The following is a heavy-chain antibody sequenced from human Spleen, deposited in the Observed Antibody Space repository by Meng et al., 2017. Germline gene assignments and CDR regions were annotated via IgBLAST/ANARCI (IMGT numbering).Heavy chain of an antibody. Sequence: GESLKISCAASGFTFSSYEMNWVRQAPGKGLEWVSYIGGSGGSIFYADSVKGRFTISRDNAKNTLYLQLNSLRVEDTGVYYCAAGMAVWGQGTLVTVSS. CDR1: GFTFSSYE. V-gene: IGHV3-48*03. CDR3: AAGMAV. CDR2: IGGSGGSI. D-gene: IGHD5-24*01. J-gene: IGHJ4*02.